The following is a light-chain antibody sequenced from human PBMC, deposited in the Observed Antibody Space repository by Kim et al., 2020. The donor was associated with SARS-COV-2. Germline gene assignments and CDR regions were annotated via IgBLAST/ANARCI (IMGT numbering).Light chain of an antibody. Sequence: EIVLTQSPGTLSLSPGERATLSCRASQSVRNNCLAWYQQQPGQSPRLLLYAASTRATGIPDRFSGSGSGTDFTLTISRLDPEDVAHYFCQQCGTSRTFGRGTKVDIK. CDR1: QSVRNNC. CDR2: AAS. V-gene: IGKV3-20*01. CDR3: QQCGTSRT. J-gene: IGKJ1*01.